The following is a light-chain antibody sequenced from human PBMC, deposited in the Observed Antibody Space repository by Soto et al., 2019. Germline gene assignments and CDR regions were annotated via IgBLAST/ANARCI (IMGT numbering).Light chain of an antibody. CDR2: EVT. J-gene: IGLJ3*02. CDR1: SSDVGGYNF. Sequence: QSALTQPPSASGSPGQSVTISCTGTSSDVGGYNFVSWYQQHPGKAPKLIIYEVTQRPSGVPDRFSASKSGDTASLTVSGLRAEDEADYYCSSYTSSTTWVFGGGTKVTVL. V-gene: IGLV2-8*01. CDR3: SSYTSSTTWV.